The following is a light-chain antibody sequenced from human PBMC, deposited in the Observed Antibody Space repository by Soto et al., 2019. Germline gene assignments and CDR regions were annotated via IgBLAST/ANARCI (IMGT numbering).Light chain of an antibody. CDR3: QQYCVRPWT. CDR2: WAY. CDR1: QSVLYSSNNKNC. V-gene: IGKV4-1*01. J-gene: IGKJ1*01. Sequence: IVMTQSPDSLAVSLGEGATINCESSQSVLYSSNNKNCLAWYQQKQGQPPKLLIYWAYIRESGVPDRFSGGGSGTDFTLTSSGLQAEDVGVYYCQQYCVRPWTFGQGTKGEIK.